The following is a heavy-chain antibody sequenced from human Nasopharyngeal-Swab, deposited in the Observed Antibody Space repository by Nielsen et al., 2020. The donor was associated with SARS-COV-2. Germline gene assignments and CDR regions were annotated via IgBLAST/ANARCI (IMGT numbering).Heavy chain of an antibody. CDR2: MYTSGIT. Sequence: SATLSLTCSVSGVSISSGRYYWSWIRQPAGKGLEWIGHMYTSGITNYNPSLKSRVAISIDTSKNQFSLRLSSVTAADTAVYYCAREDRWTLTSFYYALDVWGQGTTVTVSS. J-gene: IGHJ6*02. V-gene: IGHV4-61*09. D-gene: IGHD3-9*01. CDR3: AREDRWTLTSFYYALDV. CDR1: GVSISSGRYY.